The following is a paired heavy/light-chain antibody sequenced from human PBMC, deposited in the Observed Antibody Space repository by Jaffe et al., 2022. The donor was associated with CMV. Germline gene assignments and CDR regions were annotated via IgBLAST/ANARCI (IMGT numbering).Heavy chain of an antibody. Sequence: EVQLLESGGGLVQPGGSLRLSCAASGFTFSSYAMSWVRQAPGKGLEWVSAISGSGGSTYYADSVKGRFTISRDNSKNTLYLQMNSLRAEDTAVYYCAKDPLGYCSSTSCLYGMDVWGQGTTVTVSS. D-gene: IGHD2-2*01. CDR1: GFTFSSYA. CDR2: ISGSGGST. CDR3: AKDPLGYCSSTSCLYGMDV. J-gene: IGHJ6*02. V-gene: IGHV3-23*01.
Light chain of an antibody. CDR2: AAS. CDR3: QQLNSYPLFT. Sequence: DIQLTQSPSFLSASVGDRVTITCRASQGISSYLAWYQQKPGKAPKLLIYAASTLQSGVPSRFSGSGSGTEFTLTISSLQPEDFATYYCQQLNSYPLFTFGPGTKVDIK. CDR1: QGISSY. V-gene: IGKV1-9*01. J-gene: IGKJ3*01.